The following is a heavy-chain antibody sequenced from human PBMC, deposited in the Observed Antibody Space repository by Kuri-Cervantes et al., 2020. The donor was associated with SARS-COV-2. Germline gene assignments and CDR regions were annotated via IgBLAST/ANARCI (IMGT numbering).Heavy chain of an antibody. Sequence: ETLSLTCAASGFTVSSNYMSWVRQAPGKGLEWGSVIYSGGSTYYADSVKGRFTISRDNSKNPLYLQMNSLRAEDTAVYYCARVDRTGGNAFVDYWGQGTLVTVSS. CDR1: GFTVSSNY. CDR2: IYSGGST. V-gene: IGHV3-53*01. J-gene: IGHJ4*02. CDR3: ARVDRTGGNAFVDY. D-gene: IGHD4-23*01.